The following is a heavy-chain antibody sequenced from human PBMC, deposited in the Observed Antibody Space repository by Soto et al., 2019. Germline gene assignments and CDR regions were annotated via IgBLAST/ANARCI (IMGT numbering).Heavy chain of an antibody. J-gene: IGHJ6*02. V-gene: IGHV4-59*01. D-gene: IGHD3-10*01. CDR1: AGSISSYY. Sequence: PSETLSLTCTVSAGSISSYYWSWIRQPPGKGLEWIGYIYYSGSTNYNPSLKSRVTISVDTSKNQFSLKLSSVTAADTAVYYCARDRREAMVRVLRPYYYYGMDVWGQGTTVTVSS. CDR2: IYYSGST. CDR3: ARDRREAMVRVLRPYYYYGMDV.